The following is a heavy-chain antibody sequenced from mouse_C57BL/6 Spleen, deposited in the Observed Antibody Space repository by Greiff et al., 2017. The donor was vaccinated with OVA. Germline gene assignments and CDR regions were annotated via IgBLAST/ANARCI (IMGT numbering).Heavy chain of an antibody. CDR3: ARRITTAVGYYFDY. D-gene: IGHD1-1*01. J-gene: IGHJ2*01. CDR2: IDPSDSYT. V-gene: IGHV1-59*01. CDR1: GYTFTSYW. Sequence: QVQLQQPGAELVRPGTSVKLSCKASGYTFTSYWMHWVKQRPGQGLEWIGVIDPSDSYTNYNQKFKGKATLTVDTSSSTAYMQLSSLTSEDSAVYYCARRITTAVGYYFDYWGQGTTLTVSS.